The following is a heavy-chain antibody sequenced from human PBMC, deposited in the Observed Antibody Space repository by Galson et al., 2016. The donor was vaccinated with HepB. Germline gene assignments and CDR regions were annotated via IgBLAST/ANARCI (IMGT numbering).Heavy chain of an antibody. D-gene: IGHD2-15*01. CDR1: GGSISSSSYH. CDR3: ARQLDIHYYFDF. CDR2: IYHIGST. Sequence: SETLSLTCTVSGGSISSSSYHWGWIRQPPGKGLEWVGSIYHIGSTHDNPSLRSRVTISVDTSKNQFSLKLSSVTAADTAVYYCARQLDIHYYFDFWGQGILVTVSS. J-gene: IGHJ4*02. V-gene: IGHV4-39*01.